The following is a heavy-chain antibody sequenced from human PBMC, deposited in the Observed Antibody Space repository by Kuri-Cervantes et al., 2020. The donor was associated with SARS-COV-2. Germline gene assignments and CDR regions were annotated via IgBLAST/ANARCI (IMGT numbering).Heavy chain of an antibody. D-gene: IGHD4-11*01. V-gene: IGHV4-39*01. J-gene: IGHJ4*02. CDR1: GGSISSSSYY. CDR3: ARHEPSTVTTLFDY. CDR2: IYYSGST. Sequence: ESLKISCTVSGGSISSSSYYWGWIRQPPGKGLEWIGSIYYSGSTYYNPSLKSRVTISVDTSKNQFSLKLGSVTAADTAVYYCARHEPSTVTTLFDYWGQGTLVTVSS.